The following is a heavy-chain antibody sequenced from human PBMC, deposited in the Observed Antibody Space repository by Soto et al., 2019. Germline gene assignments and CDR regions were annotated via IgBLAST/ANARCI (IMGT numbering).Heavy chain of an antibody. CDR1: GYSFASYW. CDR2: IYPGDSDT. J-gene: IGHJ6*02. Sequence: EEYLKISCQGSGYSFASYWIGGARKMPGKELEWMGIIYPGDSDTRYSPSFQGQVTISADKSLRTAYLQWTSLKASDTALYYCARTRSFTLGFYYDGMDVWGQGTTVTVSS. V-gene: IGHV5-51*01. CDR3: ARTRSFTLGFYYDGMDV. D-gene: IGHD6-6*01.